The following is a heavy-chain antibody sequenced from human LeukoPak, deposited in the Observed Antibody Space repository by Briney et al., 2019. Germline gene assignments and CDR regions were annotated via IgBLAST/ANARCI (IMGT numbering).Heavy chain of an antibody. CDR1: GYTLTELS. CDR3: ATVGGVVPAAIHYHYYGMDA. CDR2: VDAEDGET. D-gene: IGHD2-2*02. Sequence: ASVNVSCKVSGYTLTELSMHWVGQAPGKGREGMGGVDAEDGETMYPQKFQGRVTMTEYTSTDTASMEMTRLRCEDTAVHYCATVGGVVPAAIHYHYYGMDAWGQGTTVTVS. V-gene: IGHV1-24*01. J-gene: IGHJ6*02.